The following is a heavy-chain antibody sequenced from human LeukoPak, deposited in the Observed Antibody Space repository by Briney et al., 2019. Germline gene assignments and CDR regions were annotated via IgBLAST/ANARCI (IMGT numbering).Heavy chain of an antibody. CDR1: GGSISSYY. Sequence: SETLSLTCTVSGGSISSYYWRWIRQPPGKGLEWIGYIYYSGSTNYNPSLKSRVTISVDTSKNQFSLKLSSVTAADTAVYYCARENDYGDPIDYWGQGTLVTVSS. V-gene: IGHV4-59*01. J-gene: IGHJ4*02. D-gene: IGHD4-17*01. CDR2: IYYSGST. CDR3: ARENDYGDPIDY.